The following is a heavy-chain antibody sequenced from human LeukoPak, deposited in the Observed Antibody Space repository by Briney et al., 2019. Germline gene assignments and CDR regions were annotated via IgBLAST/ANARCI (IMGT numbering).Heavy chain of an antibody. CDR1: GFTFSDYW. Sequence: GGSLRLSCVASGFTFSDYWMSWVRQAPGKGLEWVANIKQDGSEKYYVDSIKGRFTISRDNSKNTLYLQMNSLRAEDTAVYYCAKDRSGIAARPGYYYYYMDVWGKGTTVTVSS. CDR2: IKQDGSEK. CDR3: AKDRSGIAARPGYYYYYMDV. D-gene: IGHD6-6*01. J-gene: IGHJ6*03. V-gene: IGHV3-7*03.